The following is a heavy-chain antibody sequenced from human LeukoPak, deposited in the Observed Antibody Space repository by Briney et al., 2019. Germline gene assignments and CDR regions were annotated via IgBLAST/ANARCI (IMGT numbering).Heavy chain of an antibody. V-gene: IGHV4-59*01. CDR3: ARSNGDYNDY. J-gene: IGHJ4*02. CDR2: IYYSGST. D-gene: IGHD4-17*01. CDR1: GGSISSYY. Sequence: SETLSLTCTVSGGSISSYYWSWIRQPPGKGLEWIGYIYYSGSTNYNPSLKSRVTISVDTSKNQFSLKLRSVTAADTVVYYCARSNGDYNDYWGQGTLVTVSS.